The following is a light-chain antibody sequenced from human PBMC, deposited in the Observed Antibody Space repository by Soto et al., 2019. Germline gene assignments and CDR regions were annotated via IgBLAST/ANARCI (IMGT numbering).Light chain of an antibody. Sequence: DIQMTQSPSTLSASVGDRVTITCRSSQSISSWLAWYQQKRGKAPKLLIYDASSLESGVPSRFSGSGSATEFTLTISSLQPDDFETYYCQQYNSYWTFGQGTKVEIK. CDR3: QQYNSYWT. J-gene: IGKJ1*01. CDR1: QSISSW. CDR2: DAS. V-gene: IGKV1-5*01.